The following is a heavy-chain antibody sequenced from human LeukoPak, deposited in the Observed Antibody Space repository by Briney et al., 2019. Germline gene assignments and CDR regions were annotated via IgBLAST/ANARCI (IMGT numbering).Heavy chain of an antibody. CDR3: AKGAPRYCSGGSCYSFDY. V-gene: IGHV3-30*18. D-gene: IGHD2-15*01. CDR2: ISYDGSNK. CDR1: GFTFSSYG. Sequence: GGSLRLSCAASGFTFSSYGMHWVRQAPGKGLEWVAVISYDGSNKYYADSVKGRFTISRDNSKNTLYLQMNSLRAEDTAVYYCAKGAPRYCSGGSCYSFDYWGQGTLVTVSS. J-gene: IGHJ4*02.